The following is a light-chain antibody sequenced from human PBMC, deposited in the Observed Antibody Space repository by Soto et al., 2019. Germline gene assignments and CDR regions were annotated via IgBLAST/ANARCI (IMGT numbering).Light chain of an antibody. Sequence: DIAMTQIPLSLSVTPGQPAAISCRSSQSLFNPDGKTYLHWFLQKPGQPPQLLITGVSTRFSGVADRVIGSGSGTEFTLKISRVEAEDVGVYFCMQKSQIPYSIGHGTQV. CDR2: GVS. CDR3: MQKSQIPYS. V-gene: IGKV2D-29*01. J-gene: IGKJ2*01. CDR1: QSLFNPDGKTY.